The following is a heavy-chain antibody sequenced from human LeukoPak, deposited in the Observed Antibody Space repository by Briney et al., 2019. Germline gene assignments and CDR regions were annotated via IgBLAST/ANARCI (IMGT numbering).Heavy chain of an antibody. D-gene: IGHD3-22*01. CDR3: ARAEGDYYDRSRYLVGVP. J-gene: IGHJ5*02. Sequence: GASVKVSCKASGYTFTGYYMHWVRQAPGQGLEWMGWINPNSGGTNYAQKFQGRVTMTRDTSISTAYMELSRLRSDDTAVCYCARAEGDYYDRSRYLVGVPWGQRSQVTVSS. V-gene: IGHV1-2*02. CDR1: GYTFTGYY. CDR2: INPNSGGT.